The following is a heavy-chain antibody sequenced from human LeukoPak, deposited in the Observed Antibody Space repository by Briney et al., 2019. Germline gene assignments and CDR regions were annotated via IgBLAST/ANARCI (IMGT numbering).Heavy chain of an antibody. V-gene: IGHV3-21*01. J-gene: IGHJ1*01. CDR1: GFTFSSYS. CDR3: ARPSSSSAEYFQH. D-gene: IGHD6-13*01. CDR2: ISSSSSYI. Sequence: GGSLRLSCAASGFTFSSYSMNWVRQAPGKGLECVSSISSSSSYIYYADSVKGRFTISRDNAKDSLYLQMNSLRAEDTAVYYCARPSSSSAEYFQHWGQGTLVTVSS.